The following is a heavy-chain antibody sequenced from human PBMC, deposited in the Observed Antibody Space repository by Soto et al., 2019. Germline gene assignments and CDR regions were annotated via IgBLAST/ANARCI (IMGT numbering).Heavy chain of an antibody. J-gene: IGHJ5*02. CDR1: GFTFASYW. Sequence: EVQLVESGGGLVQPGGSLRLSCAASGFTFASYWMTWVRQAPGKGLEWVANINRDGSAKYYADSVKGRFTISRDDANSFLFLQMNSLRAEDTAVYYCARGDWEGPWGQGTLVTVSS. D-gene: IGHD1-26*01. CDR3: ARGDWEGP. V-gene: IGHV3-7*03. CDR2: INRDGSAK.